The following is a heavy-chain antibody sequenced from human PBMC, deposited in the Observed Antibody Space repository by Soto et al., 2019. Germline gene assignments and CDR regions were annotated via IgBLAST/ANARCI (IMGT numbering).Heavy chain of an antibody. CDR3: ARSQRVGYHYEGHYFDY. CDR1: RFTFSNYA. V-gene: IGHV3-23*04. Sequence: EVQLVQSGGGLVQPGGSLRLSCAASRFTFSNYALTWVRQAPGKGLEWVSTISGSGGNTYYADSMRGRFIISRDNPKNTLFLQMNSLRADDTAVYYCARSQRVGYHYEGHYFDYWGQGILVTVSS. J-gene: IGHJ4*02. D-gene: IGHD3-22*01. CDR2: ISGSGGNT.